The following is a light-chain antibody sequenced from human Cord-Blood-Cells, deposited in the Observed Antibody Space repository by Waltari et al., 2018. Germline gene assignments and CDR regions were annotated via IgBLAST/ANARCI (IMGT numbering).Light chain of an antibody. CDR2: DVS. Sequence: QAALTQPASGSGSPGQSINIPCTGTSSDVGGYNYVSWYQQHPGKAPTLMIYDVSNLPSGVSHRFSRSKSGNAASLTISGLQAEDDADYYCSSYTSSSTLVFAGGTKLTVL. V-gene: IGLV2-14*01. CDR3: SSYTSSSTLV. J-gene: IGLJ2*01. CDR1: SSDVGGYNY.